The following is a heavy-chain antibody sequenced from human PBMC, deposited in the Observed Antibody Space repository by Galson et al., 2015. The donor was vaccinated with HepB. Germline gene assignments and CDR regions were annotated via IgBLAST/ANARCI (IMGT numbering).Heavy chain of an antibody. CDR3: ASLGYCSSTSCLTGAFDI. CDR1: GFTFSSYG. J-gene: IGHJ3*02. V-gene: IGHV3-48*04. CDR2: ISSSGSTI. Sequence: SLRLSCAASGFTFSSYGMHWVRQAPGKGLEWVSYISSSGSTIYYADSVKGRFTISRDNAKNSLYLQMNSLRAEDTAVYYCASLGYCSSTSCLTGAFDIWGQGTMVTVSS. D-gene: IGHD2-2*01.